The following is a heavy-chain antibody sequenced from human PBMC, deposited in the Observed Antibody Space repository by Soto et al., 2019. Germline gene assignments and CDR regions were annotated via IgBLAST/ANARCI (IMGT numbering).Heavy chain of an antibody. D-gene: IGHD2-15*01. CDR2: ISGSGGST. Sequence: GGSLRLSCAASVFTFSSYAMSWVRQAPGKGLEWVSAISGSGGSTYYADSVKGRFTISRDNSKNTLYLQMNSLRAEDTAVYYCATPGIPIVVVVAATKDNDAFDIWGQGTMVTVSS. CDR1: VFTFSSYA. CDR3: ATPGIPIVVVVAATKDNDAFDI. V-gene: IGHV3-23*01. J-gene: IGHJ3*02.